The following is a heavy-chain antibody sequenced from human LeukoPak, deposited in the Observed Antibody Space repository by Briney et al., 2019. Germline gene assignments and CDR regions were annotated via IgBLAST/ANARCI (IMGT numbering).Heavy chain of an antibody. CDR1: VFTFGSYS. CDR2: ISLSSGTI. Sequence: QSGGSLRLSCAASVFTFGSYSMNWVRQAPGKGLEWISYISLSSGTIYYADSVKGRFTISRDNGKNSLYLQMNSLRDEDTAVYYCARDRGYCSGGSCYTYYFDYWGQGTLVTVSS. V-gene: IGHV3-48*02. CDR3: ARDRGYCSGGSCYTYYFDY. J-gene: IGHJ4*02. D-gene: IGHD2-15*01.